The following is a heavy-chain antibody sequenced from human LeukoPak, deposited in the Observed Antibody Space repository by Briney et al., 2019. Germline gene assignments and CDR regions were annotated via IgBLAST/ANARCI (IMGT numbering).Heavy chain of an antibody. CDR1: GYTFTSYG. D-gene: IGHD3-3*01. Sequence: ASVKVSCNASGYTFTSYGISWVRQAPGQGLEWMGWISAYNGNTNYAQKFQGRVTITRNTSISTAYMELSSLRSEDTAVYYCARGAPDFWSVYYMDVWGKGITVTVSS. CDR3: ARGAPDFWSVYYMDV. CDR2: ISAYNGNT. J-gene: IGHJ6*03. V-gene: IGHV1-18*01.